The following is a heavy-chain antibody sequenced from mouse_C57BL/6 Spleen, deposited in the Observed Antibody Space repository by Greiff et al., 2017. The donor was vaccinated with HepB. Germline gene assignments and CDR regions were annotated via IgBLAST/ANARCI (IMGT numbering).Heavy chain of an antibody. CDR1: GFTFSDYY. CDR2: INYDGSST. V-gene: IGHV5-16*01. J-gene: IGHJ3*01. D-gene: IGHD1-1*01. CDR3: ARDRHYYGSSYERFAY. Sequence: EVKLVESEGGLVQPGSSMKLSCTASGFTFSDYYMAWVRQVPEKGLEWVAIINYDGSSTYYLDSLKSRFIISRDNAKNILYLQMSSLKSEDTATYYCARDRHYYGSSYERFAYWGQGTLVTVSA.